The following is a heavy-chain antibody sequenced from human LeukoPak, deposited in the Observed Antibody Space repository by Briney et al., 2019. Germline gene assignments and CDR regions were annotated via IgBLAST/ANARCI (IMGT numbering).Heavy chain of an antibody. CDR1: GFTFDDYA. CDR3: AALSSFDY. V-gene: IGHV3-9*01. J-gene: IGHJ4*02. CDR2: ISWNSGSI. Sequence: GGSLRLSCAASGFTFDDYAMHWVRQAPGKGLVWVSGISWNSGSIGYADSVKGRFTISRDNAKNSLYLQMNSLRAEDTALYYCAALSSFDYWGQGTLVTVSS. D-gene: IGHD2/OR15-2a*01.